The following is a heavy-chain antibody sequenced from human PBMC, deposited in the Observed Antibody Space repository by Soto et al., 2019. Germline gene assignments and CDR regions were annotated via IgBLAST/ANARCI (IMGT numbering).Heavy chain of an antibody. V-gene: IGHV3-7*03. CDR3: AGDGVRNWAYNGWREP. J-gene: IGHJ5*02. Sequence: EVQLVESGGDLVQPGGSLRLSCAASGFGFSSYWMTGVRQAPGKGLEWVANIKQDGREKYYVASVKGRFTISRDNGNNVLSLHMDSRTPDDTVVYYCAGDGVRNWAYNGWREPWGQGTLVTVSS. CDR2: IKQDGREK. D-gene: IGHD1-20*01. CDR1: GFGFSSYW.